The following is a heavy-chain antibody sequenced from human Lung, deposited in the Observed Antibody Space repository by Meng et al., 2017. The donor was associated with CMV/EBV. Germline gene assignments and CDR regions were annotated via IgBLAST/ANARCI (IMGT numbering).Heavy chain of an antibody. CDR3: AKDLGTSSRSY. D-gene: IGHD6-6*01. CDR2: IRHDGTDK. V-gene: IGHV3-30*02. J-gene: IGHJ3*01. CDR1: GFAFRNFG. Sequence: GESXKISCAASGFAFRNFGIHWVRQAPGKGLEWVAFIRHDGTDKYYGDSVTGRFTISRDDYKNKLFLQMNSLRPDNTAMYYCAKDLGTSSRSYWGQGTMVTVSS.